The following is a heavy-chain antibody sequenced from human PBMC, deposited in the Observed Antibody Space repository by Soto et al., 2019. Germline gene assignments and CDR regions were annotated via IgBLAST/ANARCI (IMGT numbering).Heavy chain of an antibody. CDR3: AREGYCSGGSCHFWYFDL. CDR1: GYTFTSYA. V-gene: IGHV1-3*01. CDR2: INAANGNT. J-gene: IGHJ2*01. D-gene: IGHD2-15*01. Sequence: QVQLVQSGTEVKKPGASVKVSCKASGYTFTSYAMHWVRQAPGQTLEWMGWINAANGNTKYSQRFQGRVIITRDTSASTAYMELSSLSSEDTAVYYCAREGYCSGGSCHFWYFDLWGRGTLVIVSS.